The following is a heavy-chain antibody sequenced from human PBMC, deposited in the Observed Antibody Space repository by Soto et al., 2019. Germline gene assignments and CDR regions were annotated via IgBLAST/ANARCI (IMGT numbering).Heavy chain of an antibody. V-gene: IGHV4-39*01. CDR1: GGSISNSNYY. J-gene: IGHJ4*02. Sequence: QLQMQESGPGLVKPSETLSLTCTVSGGSISNSNYYWGWIRQPPGKGLEWIGTIYYSGSTYYNPSLKRRVTISVDTSRKELSLKLISVTAADTAVYYCARLLVVGSTPFDYWGQGTLVIVSS. D-gene: IGHD1-26*01. CDR2: IYYSGST. CDR3: ARLLVVGSTPFDY.